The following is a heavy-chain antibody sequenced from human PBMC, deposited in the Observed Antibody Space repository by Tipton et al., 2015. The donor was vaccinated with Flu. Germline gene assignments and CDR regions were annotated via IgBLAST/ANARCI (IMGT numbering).Heavy chain of an antibody. D-gene: IGHD3-22*01. CDR3: ARVSPRRITAIVVVMLPEGYFDY. J-gene: IGHJ4*02. CDR1: GGSISSYW. CDR2: IHYSGST. Sequence: TLSLTCTVSGGSISSYWWSWIREPPGKGLEWIGYIHYSGSTKYDPSPKSRVTISVDTSKNQFSLKLTSVTAADTAVYYCARVSPRRITAIVVVMLPEGYFDYWGQGTLVTVSS. V-gene: IGHV4-59*12.